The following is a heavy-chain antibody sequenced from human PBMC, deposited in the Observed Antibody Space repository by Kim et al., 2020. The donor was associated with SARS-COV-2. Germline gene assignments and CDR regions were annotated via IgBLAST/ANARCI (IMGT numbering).Heavy chain of an antibody. D-gene: IGHD7-27*01. CDR3: ARDGEGGFDF. J-gene: IGHJ4*02. CDR2: IMQDGSRK. Sequence: GGSLRLSCAASGFTFSSYWMSWVRQAPGKGLEWVANIMQDGSRKEYVDSVRGRFTISRDNAKNSVYLQMNSLRAEDTAVYYCARDGEGGFDFWGQGTLVTVSS. V-gene: IGHV3-7*01. CDR1: GFTFSSYW.